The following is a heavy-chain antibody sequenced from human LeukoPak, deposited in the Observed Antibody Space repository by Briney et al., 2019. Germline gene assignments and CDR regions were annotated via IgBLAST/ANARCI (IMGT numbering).Heavy chain of an antibody. D-gene: IGHD6-6*01. CDR3: ARGTSSSGYYYYYMDV. V-gene: IGHV3-20*04. CDR2: ITWNGGSR. CDR1: GVTFDDYG. J-gene: IGHJ6*03. Sequence: RGSLRLSCAASGVTFDDYGMSSVRHAPGKGLECVSRITWNGGSRGYADSVKGRFSISRDNAKNALYLQMNSLRDEDTDVYYCARGTSSSGYYYYYMDVWGKGTTVTVSS.